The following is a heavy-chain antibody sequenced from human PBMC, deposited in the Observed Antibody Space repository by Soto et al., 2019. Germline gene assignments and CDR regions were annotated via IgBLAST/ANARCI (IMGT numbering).Heavy chain of an antibody. CDR3: ARGTNFYGSGTIDY. D-gene: IGHD3-10*01. V-gene: IGHV3-33*01. CDR2: IWYDGSNK. Sequence: QVQLVESGGGVVQPGRSLRLSCAASGFTYSSYGMHWVRQAPGKGLEWVAVIWYDGSNKYYADSVKGRFTISRDNSKNTLYLQMNSLRAEDTAVYSCARGTNFYGSGTIDYWGQGTLVTVSS. J-gene: IGHJ4*02. CDR1: GFTYSSYG.